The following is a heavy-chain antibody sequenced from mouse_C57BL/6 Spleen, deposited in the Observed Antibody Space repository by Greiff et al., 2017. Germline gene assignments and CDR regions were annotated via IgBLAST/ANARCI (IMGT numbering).Heavy chain of an antibody. CDR3: ARARGRDYYAMDY. J-gene: IGHJ4*01. V-gene: IGHV1-50*01. CDR1: GYTFTSYW. CDR2: IDPSDSYT. Sequence: QVQLQQPGAELVKPGASVKLSCKASGYTFTSYWMQWVKQRPGQGLEWIGEIDPSDSYTNYNQKFKGKATLTVDTSSSTAYMQLSRLTSEDSAVYYCARARGRDYYAMDYWGQGTSVTVSS.